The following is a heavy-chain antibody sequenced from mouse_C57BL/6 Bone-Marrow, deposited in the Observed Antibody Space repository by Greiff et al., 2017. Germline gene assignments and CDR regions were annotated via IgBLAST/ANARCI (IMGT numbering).Heavy chain of an antibody. CDR2: IYPTSGRT. Sequence: QVQLQQSGAELVKPGASVKMSCKASGYNFTSYWITWVKQRPGQGLEWIGDIYPTSGRTNYNEKFKSKAILTVATSSNTAYMQLSSLTSEDSAVFYCARSGPLGRSFDYWGQGTTLTVSS. J-gene: IGHJ2*01. V-gene: IGHV1-55*01. D-gene: IGHD4-1*01. CDR3: ARSGPLGRSFDY. CDR1: GYNFTSYW.